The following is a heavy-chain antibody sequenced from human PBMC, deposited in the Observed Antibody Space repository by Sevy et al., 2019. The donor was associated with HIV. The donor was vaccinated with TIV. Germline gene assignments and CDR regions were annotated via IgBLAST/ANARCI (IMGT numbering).Heavy chain of an antibody. Sequence: ASVKVSCKASGYTFTTYIINWLRQAPGQEVEWMGLVNAATGDTKYSQKFQGRVTISRDTSANTAYVDLNSLRSDDTAVYYCARDFCTGGACYGAFVYWGQGSLVPVSS. CDR1: GYTFTTYI. CDR3: ARDFCTGGACYGAFVY. D-gene: IGHD2-8*02. V-gene: IGHV1-3*01. J-gene: IGHJ4*02. CDR2: VNAATGDT.